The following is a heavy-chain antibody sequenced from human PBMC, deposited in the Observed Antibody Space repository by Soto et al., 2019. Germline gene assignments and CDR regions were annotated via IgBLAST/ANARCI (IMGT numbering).Heavy chain of an antibody. CDR1: GFTFSSYA. V-gene: IGHV3-30-3*01. Sequence: GGSLRLSCVASGFTFSSYAMHWVRQAPGKGLEWVAVISYDGTNKYYVDSVKGRFTISRDDSKNSLYLQMNSLRTDDTAVYYCARAIFGLEGDVWGQGTTVTVSS. CDR2: ISYDGTNK. CDR3: ARAIFGLEGDV. D-gene: IGHD3-3*01. J-gene: IGHJ6*02.